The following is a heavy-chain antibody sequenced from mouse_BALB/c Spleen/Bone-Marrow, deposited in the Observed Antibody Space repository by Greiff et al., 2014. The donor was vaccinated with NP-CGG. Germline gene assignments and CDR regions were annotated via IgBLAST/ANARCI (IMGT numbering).Heavy chain of an antibody. CDR2: IDPANGNT. Sequence: DVHLVESGAELVRPGASVKLSCTASGFNIKDTYMHWVKQRPEQGLEWIGRIDPANGNTKYDPKFQGKATITADTFSNTAYLQLSSLTSEDTAVYYCASYRYAWYFDVWGAGTTVTVSS. CDR1: GFNIKDTY. V-gene: IGHV14-3*02. J-gene: IGHJ1*01. CDR3: ASYRYAWYFDV. D-gene: IGHD2-14*01.